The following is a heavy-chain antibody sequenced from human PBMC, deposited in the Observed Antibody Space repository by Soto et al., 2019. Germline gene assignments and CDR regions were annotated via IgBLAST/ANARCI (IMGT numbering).Heavy chain of an antibody. CDR1: GIPVSSNY. Sequence: EVQLVESGGGLVQPGGSLRLSCVASGIPVSSNYMTWVRQAPGKGLEWVSVLHSGGDTYYANSVKGRFTISRHDSTNTLFLQMNSLTAEDTAVYYCSRDGPDYYASRMDVLGQGTTVTVSS. CDR3: SRDGPDYYASRMDV. V-gene: IGHV3-53*04. J-gene: IGHJ6*02. CDR2: LHSGGDT. D-gene: IGHD3-10*01.